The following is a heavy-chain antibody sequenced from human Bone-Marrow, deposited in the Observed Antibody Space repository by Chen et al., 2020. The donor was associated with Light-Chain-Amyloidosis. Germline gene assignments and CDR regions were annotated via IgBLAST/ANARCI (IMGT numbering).Heavy chain of an antibody. Sequence: EVQLEQSGPAVIKPGESLKISCKGSGYTFPNYWIGWVRQMPGKGLEWMGVIYPDDSDARYSPSFEGQVTISADKSIATAYLQWRSRKASDTAMYYCARRGDGYNFDYWGQGTLVTVSS. J-gene: IGHJ4*02. CDR3: ARRGDGYNFDY. D-gene: IGHD5-12*01. CDR2: IYPDDSDA. V-gene: IGHV5-51*01. CDR1: GYTFPNYW.